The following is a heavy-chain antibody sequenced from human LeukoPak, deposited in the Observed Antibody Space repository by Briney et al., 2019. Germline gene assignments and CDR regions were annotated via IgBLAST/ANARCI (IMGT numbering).Heavy chain of an antibody. D-gene: IGHD3-22*01. CDR2: IYYSGST. V-gene: IGHV4-30-4*08. CDR1: GGSISSSSYY. J-gene: IGHJ4*02. Sequence: SETLSLTCTVSGGSISSSSYYWGWIRQPPGKGLEWIGYIYYSGSTYYNPSLKSRVTISVDTSKNQFSLKLSSVTAADTAVYYCARAADSKERNYFDYWGQGTLVTVSS. CDR3: ARAADSKERNYFDY.